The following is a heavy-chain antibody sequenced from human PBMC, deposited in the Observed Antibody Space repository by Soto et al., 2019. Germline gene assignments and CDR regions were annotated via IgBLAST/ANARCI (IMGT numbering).Heavy chain of an antibody. Sequence: SETLSLTCAVYGGSFSGYYWTWIRQPPGTGLEWIGEINHSGSTNYNPSLKSRVTISVDTSKNQFSLKLTSVTAADTAVSYCARDKITGLFDYWGQGTLVTVSS. V-gene: IGHV4-34*01. J-gene: IGHJ4*02. D-gene: IGHD2-8*02. CDR1: GGSFSGYY. CDR2: INHSGST. CDR3: ARDKITGLFDY.